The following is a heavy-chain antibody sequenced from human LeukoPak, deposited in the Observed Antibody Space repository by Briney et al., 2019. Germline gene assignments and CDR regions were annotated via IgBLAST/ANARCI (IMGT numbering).Heavy chain of an antibody. CDR2: ISYDGSNK. J-gene: IGHJ6*02. D-gene: IGHD3-10*01. CDR1: GSTLSNYG. Sequence: PGGSLRLSCAASGSTLSNYGMHWVRQAPGKGLEWVAVISYDGSNKFYADSVKGRFTISRDNSKNTLYLQMNSLRAEDTAVYYCASYYGSGSYSLYYYYHGMDVWGQGTTVTVSS. CDR3: ASYYGSGSYSLYYYYHGMDV. V-gene: IGHV3-30*03.